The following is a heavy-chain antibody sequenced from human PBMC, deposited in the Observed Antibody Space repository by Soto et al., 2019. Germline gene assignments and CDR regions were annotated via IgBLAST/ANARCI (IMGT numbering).Heavy chain of an antibody. D-gene: IGHD6-6*01. Sequence: PGESLKISCQGSGYSFTSYWIGWVSQMPGKGLEWMGIIYPGDFDTRYSPSFQGQVTISADKSISTAYLQCSSLKASDTAMYYCAGTSSSSRFYYYGMDVWSQGTTVTVS. J-gene: IGHJ6*02. CDR3: AGTSSSSRFYYYGMDV. V-gene: IGHV5-51*01. CDR1: GYSFTSYW. CDR2: IYPGDFDT.